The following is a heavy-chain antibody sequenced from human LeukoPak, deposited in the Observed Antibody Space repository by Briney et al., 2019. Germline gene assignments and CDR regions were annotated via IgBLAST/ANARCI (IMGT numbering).Heavy chain of an antibody. D-gene: IGHD1-1*01. CDR3: ARADWSMLEY. CDR1: GYTFIVYH. V-gene: IGHV1-2*02. CDR2: INPNSGDT. J-gene: IGHJ4*02. Sequence: ASVKVSCKASGYTFIVYHMHWVRQAPGQGLEWMGWINPNSGDTNFAQKFQGRFTMTRDTSISTVYMELSRLTSDDTAVYYCARADWSMLEYWGQGTLVTVSS.